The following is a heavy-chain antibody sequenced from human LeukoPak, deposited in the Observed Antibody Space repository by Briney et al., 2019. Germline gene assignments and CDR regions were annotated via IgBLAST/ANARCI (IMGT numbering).Heavy chain of an antibody. CDR1: GGSISGYF. Sequence: PSETLSLTCSVSGGSISGYFWTWIRQPPGKGLEWIGYIYYTGSTNYNPSLKSRVTMSVDTSKNQFSLNLRSVTPEDTAVYYCARNLIPEQLVLNFWGQGTLVTVSS. CDR2: IYYTGST. CDR3: ARNLIPEQLVLNF. D-gene: IGHD6-13*01. J-gene: IGHJ4*02. V-gene: IGHV4-59*01.